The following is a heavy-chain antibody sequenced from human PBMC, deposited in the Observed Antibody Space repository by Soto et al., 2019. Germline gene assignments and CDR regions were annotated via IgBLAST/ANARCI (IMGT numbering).Heavy chain of an antibody. CDR1: GFTFSDYY. CDR3: ARDPSIVVVTAPDS. CDR2: ISSSGSTI. Sequence: QVQLVESGGGLVKPGGSLRLSCAASGFTFSDYYMSWIRQSPGKGLEWVSDISSSGSTIYYADSVKGRFTISRDNAKNSLSMQMNSLRAEETAVYYCARDPSIVVVTAPDSWGQGTLVTVSS. V-gene: IGHV3-11*01. J-gene: IGHJ1*01. D-gene: IGHD2-21*02.